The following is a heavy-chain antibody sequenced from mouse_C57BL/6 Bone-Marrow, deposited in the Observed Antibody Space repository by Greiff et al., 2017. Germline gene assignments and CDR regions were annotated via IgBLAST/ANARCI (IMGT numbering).Heavy chain of an antibody. V-gene: IGHV1-18*01. CDR3: ARRWDDWYFDV. J-gene: IGHJ1*03. CDR2: INPNNGGT. D-gene: IGHD4-1*01. Sequence: VHVKQSGPELVKPGASVKIPCKASGYTFTDYNMDWVKQSHGKSLEWIGDINPNNGGTIYNQKFKGKATLTVDKSSSTAYMELRSLTSEDTAVYYCARRWDDWYFDVWGTGTTVTVSS. CDR1: GYTFTDYN.